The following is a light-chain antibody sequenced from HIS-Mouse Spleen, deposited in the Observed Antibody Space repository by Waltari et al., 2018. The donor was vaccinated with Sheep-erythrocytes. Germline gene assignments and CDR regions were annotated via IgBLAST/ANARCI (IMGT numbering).Light chain of an antibody. J-gene: IGLJ1*01. Sequence: QSALTQPRSVSGSPGQSVTISCTGTSIDVGGYNYVSWYQHHPGNAPKLMIYDVSQQPSGVLDRFSGSKSGNTASLTISGLQAEDEADYYCCSYAGSYNHVFATGTKVTVL. CDR3: CSYAGSYNHV. V-gene: IGLV2-11*01. CDR2: DVS. CDR1: SIDVGGYNY.